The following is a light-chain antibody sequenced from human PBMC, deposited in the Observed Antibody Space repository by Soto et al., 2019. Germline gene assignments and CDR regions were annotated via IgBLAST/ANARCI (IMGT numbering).Light chain of an antibody. J-gene: IGKJ1*01. CDR1: QSVSSN. CDR2: GAS. Sequence: EIVMTQSPATLSVSPGERATLSCRASQSVSSNLAWYQQKPGQAPRLLIYGASTRATGIPARFSGSGSGTEFTLTITSLPSEDFAVYSCQQYNNWPPRAWTFGQGTKVEIK. V-gene: IGKV3-15*01. CDR3: QQYNNWPPRAWT.